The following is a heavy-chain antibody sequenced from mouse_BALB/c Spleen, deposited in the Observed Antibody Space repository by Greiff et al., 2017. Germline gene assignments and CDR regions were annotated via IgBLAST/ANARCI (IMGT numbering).Heavy chain of an antibody. D-gene: IGHD1-1*01. V-gene: IGHV2-9*02. J-gene: IGHJ2*01. CDR2: IWAGGST. Sequence: QVQLKESGPGLVAPSQSLSITCTVSGFSLTSYGVHWVRQPPGKGLEWLGVIWAGGSTNYNSALMSRLSISKDNSKSQVFLKMNSLQTDDTAMYYCARGAYYYGSSYYFDYWGQGTTLTVSS. CDR1: GFSLTSYG. CDR3: ARGAYYYGSSYYFDY.